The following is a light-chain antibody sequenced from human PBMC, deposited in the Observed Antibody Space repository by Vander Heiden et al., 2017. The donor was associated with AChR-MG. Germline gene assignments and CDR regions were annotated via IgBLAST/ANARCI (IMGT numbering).Light chain of an antibody. CDR1: NIGSRD. CDR2: YDG. V-gene: IGLV3-21*04. J-gene: IGLJ2*01. Sequence: YVLTQPPSVSVAPGKTARISCGGNNIGSRDVHWYQQKPGQAPVPVIYYDGDRPSGIPERFSGSNSGNTATLTISRVEAGDEANYFCQVWDSISDQPVFGGGTRLTGL. CDR3: QVWDSISDQPV.